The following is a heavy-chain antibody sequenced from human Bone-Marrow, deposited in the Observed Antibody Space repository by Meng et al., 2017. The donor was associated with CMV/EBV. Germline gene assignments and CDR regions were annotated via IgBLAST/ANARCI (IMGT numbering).Heavy chain of an antibody. Sequence: GFSFSSYGMRWVSQAPGKAPEWVSPISGSSDRTSFADSVKGRFTISRDNSKNTLYLQMNGLRAEDTAMYYCAPVGGWGTGTPTTMITWGQGTLVTVSS. CDR1: GFSFSSYG. V-gene: IGHV3-23*01. CDR3: APVGGWGTGTPTTMIT. D-gene: IGHD4-17*01. CDR2: ISGSSDRT. J-gene: IGHJ5*02.